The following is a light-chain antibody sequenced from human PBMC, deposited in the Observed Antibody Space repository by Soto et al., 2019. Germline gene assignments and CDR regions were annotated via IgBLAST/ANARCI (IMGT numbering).Light chain of an antibody. CDR3: QQYGSSPLT. V-gene: IGKV3-20*01. Sequence: EIVLTQSPGTLSLSVGERVTLSCRASQSVSSYLAWYQQTPGQAPRLLIYDPSNRATGTPDWVSGSGSGTDFTLTSSRLEPEDFTVYYCQQYGSSPLTFGGGTTVEIK. CDR2: DPS. CDR1: QSVSSY. J-gene: IGKJ4*01.